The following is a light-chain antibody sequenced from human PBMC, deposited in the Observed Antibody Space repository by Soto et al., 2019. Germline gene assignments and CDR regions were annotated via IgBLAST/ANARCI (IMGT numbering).Light chain of an antibody. CDR2: EVS. V-gene: IGLV2-14*01. J-gene: IGLJ2*01. CDR1: NSDVGSYIY. Sequence: QSALTQPASVSGSPGQSITISCTGTNSDVGSYIYVSWYQHHPGKVPKVLIYEVSNRPSGVSSRFSGSKSGNTASLTISRVQAEDEADYYCCSYGCSRGLVFGGGTKLTVL. CDR3: CSYGCSRGLV.